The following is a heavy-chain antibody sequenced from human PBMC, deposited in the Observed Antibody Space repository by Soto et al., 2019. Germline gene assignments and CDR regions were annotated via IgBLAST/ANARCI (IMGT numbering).Heavy chain of an antibody. D-gene: IGHD6-13*01. Sequence: GGSLRLSCAASGFTVSSNYMSWVRQAPGKGLEWVSVIYSCGSTYYADSVKGRFTISRDNSKNTLYLQMNSPRAEDTAVYYCAKDLEYSSSHATYDAFNIWGQGTMVTVS. CDR2: IYSCGST. CDR1: GFTVSSNY. V-gene: IGHV3-53*01. CDR3: AKDLEYSSSHATYDAFNI. J-gene: IGHJ3*02.